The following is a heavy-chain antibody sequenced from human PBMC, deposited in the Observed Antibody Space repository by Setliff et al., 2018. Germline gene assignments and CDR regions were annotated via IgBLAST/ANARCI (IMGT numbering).Heavy chain of an antibody. CDR3: TRGPNLYGDLDS. Sequence: PSETLSLTCTVSGGSISSDSYYWGWIRQPPGKGLEWIGSIYYSGNIYYNPSLKSRVTMSVDTSKNHFSLKLSSVTAADTAVYYCTRGPNLYGDLDSWGLGTLVTV. D-gene: IGHD4-17*01. V-gene: IGHV4-39*02. J-gene: IGHJ4*02. CDR2: IYYSGNI. CDR1: GGSISSDSYY.